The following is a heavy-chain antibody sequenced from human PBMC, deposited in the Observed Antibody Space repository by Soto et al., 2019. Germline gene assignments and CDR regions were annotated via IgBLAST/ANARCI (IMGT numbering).Heavy chain of an antibody. CDR3: ARETPSFDS. D-gene: IGHD2-15*01. Sequence: GGSLRLSCAASGLTFRTFWMSWVRQAPGKGLEWVANIKEDGTEKNYVDSVRGRFTISRDNTKNSLYLQMTSLRDEDTAVYYCARETPSFDSRGQGNLVTVSS. CDR1: GLTFRTFW. CDR2: IKEDGTEK. J-gene: IGHJ4*02. V-gene: IGHV3-7*01.